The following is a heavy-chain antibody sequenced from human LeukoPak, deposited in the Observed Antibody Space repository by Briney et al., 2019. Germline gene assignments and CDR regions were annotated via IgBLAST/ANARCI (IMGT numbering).Heavy chain of an antibody. CDR1: GFTFSNYW. CDR3: AKGGYSYAVNW. D-gene: IGHD5-18*01. V-gene: IGHV3-74*03. CDR2: IDNAGSIT. Sequence: GGSLRLSCAASGFTFSNYWIHWVRQAPGKGLVWVSRIDNAGSITTYADSVKGRFTISRDNAENTLYLQMNSLRAEDTAVYYCAKGGYSYAVNWWGQGTLVTVSS. J-gene: IGHJ4*02.